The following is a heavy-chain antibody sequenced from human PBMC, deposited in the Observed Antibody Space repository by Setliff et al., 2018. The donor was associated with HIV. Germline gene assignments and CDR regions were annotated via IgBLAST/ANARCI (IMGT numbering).Heavy chain of an antibody. CDR2: ISYDGNNK. CDR1: GFTFNSYA. CDR3: ARGGFGVVIIERLGVDY. Sequence: GSLRLSCAASGFTFNSYAMHWVRQAPGEGLQWVSVISYDGNNKKYADSVKGRFTIARDNSKNTLYLQMNSLRAEDTAVYYCARGGFGVVIIERLGVDYWGQGTKVTVSS. J-gene: IGHJ4*02. V-gene: IGHV3-30*04. D-gene: IGHD3-3*01.